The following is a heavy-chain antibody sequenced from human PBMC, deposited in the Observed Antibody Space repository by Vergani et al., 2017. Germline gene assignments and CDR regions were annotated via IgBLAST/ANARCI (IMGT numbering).Heavy chain of an antibody. D-gene: IGHD5-24*01. Sequence: VQLLESGGGLVQPGGSLRLSCAASGFTFSSYGMHWVRQAPGKGLEWVAFIRYDGSNKYYADSVKGRFTISRDNSKNTLYLQMNSLRAEDTAMYYCAKDGEMATRYPDYWGQGTLVTVSS. CDR1: GFTFSSYG. J-gene: IGHJ4*02. CDR2: IRYDGSNK. CDR3: AKDGEMATRYPDY. V-gene: IGHV3-30*02.